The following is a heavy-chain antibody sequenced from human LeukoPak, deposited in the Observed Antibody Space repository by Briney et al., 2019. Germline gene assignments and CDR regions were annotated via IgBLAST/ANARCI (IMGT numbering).Heavy chain of an antibody. J-gene: IGHJ4*02. CDR2: ISSSGSTI. V-gene: IGHV3-11*01. D-gene: IGHD6-6*01. CDR3: ARGSYSSSLVYFDY. CDR1: GFTFSDYY. Sequence: GGSLRHSCAASGFTFSDYYMSWIRQAPGKGLEWVSYISSSGSTIYHADSVKGRFTISRDNAKNSLYLQMNSLRAEDTAVYYCARGSYSSSLVYFDYWGQGTLVTVSS.